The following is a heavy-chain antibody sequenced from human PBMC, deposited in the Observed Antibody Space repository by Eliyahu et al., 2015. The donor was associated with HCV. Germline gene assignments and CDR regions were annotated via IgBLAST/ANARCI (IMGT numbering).Heavy chain of an antibody. CDR3: ASQSGDHDSSGYYLIHGFEF. D-gene: IGHD3-22*01. CDR2: IRSKPNTYAT. CDR1: GFSFXGSA. J-gene: IGHJ3*01. Sequence: EVQLVESGGGLVRPGTSLKVSCAASGFSFXGSAXXWVXQASGKGXEVGGRIRSKPNTYATAYAASVKGRFTIXRDDSKNTAYLQMNSLKTEDTAVYYCASQSGDHDSSGYYLIHGFEFWGQGTMVTVSS. V-gene: IGHV3-73*02.